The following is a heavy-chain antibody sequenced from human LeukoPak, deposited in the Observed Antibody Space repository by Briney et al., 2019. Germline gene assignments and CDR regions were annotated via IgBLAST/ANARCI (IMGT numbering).Heavy chain of an antibody. CDR3: ARDHGDYENYFDY. J-gene: IGHJ4*02. D-gene: IGHD4-17*01. CDR2: INPNSGGT. CDR1: GYTFTGYY. Sequence: ASVKVSCKASGYTFTGYYIHRVRKAPGQGVEWMRRINPNSGGTNYEQKFQGRVTMTRDTSISTAYMELSRLRSDDTAVYYCARDHGDYENYFDYWGQGTLVTVSS. V-gene: IGHV1-2*06.